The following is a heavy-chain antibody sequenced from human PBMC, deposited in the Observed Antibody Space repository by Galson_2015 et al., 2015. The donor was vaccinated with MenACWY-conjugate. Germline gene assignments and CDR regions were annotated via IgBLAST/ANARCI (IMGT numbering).Heavy chain of an antibody. D-gene: IGHD3-22*01. J-gene: IGHJ4*02. CDR3: FSSGDQPGHY. Sequence: SLRLSCAASGFPFSIYNMNWVRQAPGKGLEYLSFIGFRSDTSYPDSVKCRFTISRDNAKNSVFLQMNSLRVEDTAVYYCFSSGDQPGHYWGQGTLVTVSS. V-gene: IGHV3-48*04. CDR1: GFPFSIYN. CDR2: IGFRSDT.